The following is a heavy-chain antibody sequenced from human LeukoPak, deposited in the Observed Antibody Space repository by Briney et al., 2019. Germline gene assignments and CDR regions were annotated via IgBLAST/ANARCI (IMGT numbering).Heavy chain of an antibody. CDR3: ARPSVAGTGVGFNWYFDL. D-gene: IGHD6-19*01. Sequence: SETLSLTCAVSGGSISSSSYYWGWIRQPPGKGLEWIGSIYYSGSTYYNPSLKSRVTISVDTSKNQFSLKLSSVTAADTAVYYCARPSVAGTGVGFNWYFDLWGRGTLVTVSS. V-gene: IGHV4-39*01. J-gene: IGHJ2*01. CDR1: GGSISSSSYY. CDR2: IYYSGST.